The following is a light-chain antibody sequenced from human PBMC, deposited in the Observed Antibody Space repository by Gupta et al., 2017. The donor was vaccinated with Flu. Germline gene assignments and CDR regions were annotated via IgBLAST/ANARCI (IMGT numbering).Light chain of an antibody. J-gene: IGKJ4*01. CDR3: QQYGRSVT. CDR1: QNINNNY. V-gene: IGKV3-20*01. Sequence: IVLTQSPGTLSLSPGERATLSCRASQNINNNYLAWYQQRPGQAPRLLIYGASSTAAGVPDRFSGSGSGTDFTLTISRLEAEDFAVYHCQQYGRSVTFGGGTKVQI. CDR2: GAS.